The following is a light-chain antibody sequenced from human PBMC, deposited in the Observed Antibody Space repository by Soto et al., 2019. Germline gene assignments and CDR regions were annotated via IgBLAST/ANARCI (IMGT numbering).Light chain of an antibody. CDR2: GAS. CDR3: QQYGSSSWT. Sequence: ESVLTQSPGTLSLSPGKRATLSCRASQSISSSYLAWYQQRPGQAPRLLIYGASSRATGIPDRFSGSGSGTEFTLTISRLEPEDFAVYYCQQYGSSSWTFGQGTKVDI. V-gene: IGKV3-20*01. J-gene: IGKJ1*01. CDR1: QSISSSY.